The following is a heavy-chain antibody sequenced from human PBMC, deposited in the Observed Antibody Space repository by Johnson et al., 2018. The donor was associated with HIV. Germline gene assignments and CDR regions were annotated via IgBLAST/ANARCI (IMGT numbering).Heavy chain of an antibody. V-gene: IGHV3-66*01. CDR2: LFSGGST. CDR1: GFTFSSYA. J-gene: IGHJ3*02. Sequence: VQLVESGGGVVQPGRSLRLSCAASGFTFSSYAMHWVRQAPGKGLEWVSVLFSGGSTYYADSVKGRFTISRDNSKNTLYLQMNSLRVEDTALYYCAREQATLWFRASGAAFDIWGQGTTVTVSS. D-gene: IGHD3-10*01. CDR3: AREQATLWFRASGAAFDI.